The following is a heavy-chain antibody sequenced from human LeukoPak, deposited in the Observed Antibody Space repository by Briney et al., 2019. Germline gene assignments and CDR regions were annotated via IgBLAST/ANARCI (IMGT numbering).Heavy chain of an antibody. CDR1: GFTFSSYA. J-gene: IGHJ4*02. Sequence: GGSLRLSCAAFGFTFSSYAMHWVRQAPGKGLEWVAVISYDGSNKYYADSVKGRFTISRDNSKNTLYLQMNSLRAEDTAVYYCARGEYYGDPTDYWGQGTLVTVSS. V-gene: IGHV3-30*04. CDR3: ARGEYYGDPTDY. CDR2: ISYDGSNK. D-gene: IGHD4-17*01.